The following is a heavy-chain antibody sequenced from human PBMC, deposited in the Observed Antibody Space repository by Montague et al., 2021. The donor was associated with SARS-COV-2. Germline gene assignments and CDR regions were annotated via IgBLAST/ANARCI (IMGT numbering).Heavy chain of an antibody. Sequence: SETLSLTCAISGGSFSNYYWSWIRQPPGKGLEWIGEVNHSGTTIYNPSVKSGVTISEDTSKNQFYLRLNSVTAADTAVCYCARGRRPGVVRGAGHAWRAFDIWGQGTMVTVSS. V-gene: IGHV4-34*01. CDR3: ARGRRPGVVRGAGHAWRAFDI. D-gene: IGHD3-16*01. CDR1: GGSFSNYY. J-gene: IGHJ3*02. CDR2: VNHSGTT.